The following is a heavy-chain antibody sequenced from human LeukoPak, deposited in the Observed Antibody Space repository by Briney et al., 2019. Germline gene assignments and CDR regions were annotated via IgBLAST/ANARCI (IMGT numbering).Heavy chain of an antibody. D-gene: IGHD2-2*01. CDR3: ARGRSSTNFFDY. Sequence: GGSLILSCAASGFTVSSNYMGWVRQVPGKGPGWVSVMYTGGNTYYADSVKGRFTISRDSSKNTLDLQMNSLRAEETAVYYCARGRSSTNFFDYWGQGTLVTVSS. J-gene: IGHJ4*02. CDR2: MYTGGNT. CDR1: GFTVSSNY. V-gene: IGHV3-66*01.